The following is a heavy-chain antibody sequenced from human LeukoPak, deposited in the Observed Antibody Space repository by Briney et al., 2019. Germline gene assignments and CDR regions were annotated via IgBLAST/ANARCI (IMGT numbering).Heavy chain of an antibody. V-gene: IGHV3-64*01. Sequence: GGSLRLSCAASGFTFSSYAMHWVRQAPGKGLEYVSAISSNGGSTYYANSVKGRFTISRDNSKNTLYLQMGSLRAEDMAVYYCAREGQLWSLDYWGQGPLVTVSS. CDR1: GFTFSSYA. D-gene: IGHD5-18*01. CDR2: ISSNGGST. J-gene: IGHJ4*02. CDR3: AREGQLWSLDY.